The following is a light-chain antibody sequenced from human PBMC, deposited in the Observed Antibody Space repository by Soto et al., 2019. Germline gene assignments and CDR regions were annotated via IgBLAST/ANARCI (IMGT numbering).Light chain of an antibody. CDR1: QSISRY. CDR3: QQSHTNPLT. J-gene: IGKJ4*01. V-gene: IGKV1-39*01. Sequence: DIQMTQSPSSLSASVGDSVTISCRASQSISRYLNWYQQKPGKAPKLLILSASGLQSGVPSRFSGGGYGTEFTLTISRLQLEDFATYYCQQSHTNPLTFGGGTKVEIK. CDR2: SAS.